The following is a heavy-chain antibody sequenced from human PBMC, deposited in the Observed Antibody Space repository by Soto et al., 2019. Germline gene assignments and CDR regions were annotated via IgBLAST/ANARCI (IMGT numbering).Heavy chain of an antibody. CDR1: GFTFSSYA. CDR2: ISYDGSNK. D-gene: IGHD3-3*01. Sequence: PGGSLRLSCAASGFTFSSYAMHWVRQAPGKGLEWVAVISYDGSNKYYADSVKGRFTISRDNSKNTLYLQINSLRAEDTAVYYCARDQRFLEWLSVLDYWGQGTLVTVSS. J-gene: IGHJ4*01. CDR3: ARDQRFLEWLSVLDY. V-gene: IGHV3-30-3*01.